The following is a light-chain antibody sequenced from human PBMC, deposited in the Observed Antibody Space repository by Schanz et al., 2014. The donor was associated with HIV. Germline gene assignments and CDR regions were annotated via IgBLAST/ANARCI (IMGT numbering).Light chain of an antibody. CDR2: GTS. Sequence: EIALTQSPATLSVSPGERVTLSCWASQSVSTNLAWYQQKPGQAPRLLLYGTSNRATGIPDRFSGSGSGTDFTLTISRLEPEDFAVYYCQQYGDTPPVTFGGGTKVEIK. CDR3: QQYGDTPPVT. CDR1: QSVSTN. J-gene: IGKJ4*01. V-gene: IGKV3-20*01.